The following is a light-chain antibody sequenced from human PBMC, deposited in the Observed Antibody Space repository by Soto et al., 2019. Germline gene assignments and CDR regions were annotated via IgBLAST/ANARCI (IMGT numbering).Light chain of an antibody. CDR3: QQYNSYPLT. J-gene: IGKJ4*01. CDR2: DAS. V-gene: IGKV1-5*01. Sequence: DIQMTQCLSTLSASVGVRVTITCRASQSISSWLAWYQQKPGKAPKLLIYDASSLESGVPSRFSGSGSGTEFTLTISSLQPDDFATYYCQQYNSYPLTFGGGTKVDIK. CDR1: QSISSW.